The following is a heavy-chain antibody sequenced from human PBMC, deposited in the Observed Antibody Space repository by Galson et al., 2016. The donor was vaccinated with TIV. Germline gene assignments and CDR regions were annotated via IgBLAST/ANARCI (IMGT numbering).Heavy chain of an antibody. CDR1: GGTFNSYG. CDR2: IIPVFGTT. Sequence: SVKVSCKASGGTFNSYGISWVRQAPGQGLQWIGGIIPVFGTTQYSQDFQGRVAVTADESTGTAYMELSGLRFDDTAVYFCARSRGYSYGYVDPWGQGTLVTVSA. J-gene: IGHJ5*02. CDR3: ARSRGYSYGYVDP. V-gene: IGHV1-69*13. D-gene: IGHD5-18*01.